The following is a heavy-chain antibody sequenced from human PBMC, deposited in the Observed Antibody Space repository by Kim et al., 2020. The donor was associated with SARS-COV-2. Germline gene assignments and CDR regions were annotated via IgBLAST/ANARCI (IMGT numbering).Heavy chain of an antibody. J-gene: IGHJ4*02. D-gene: IGHD6-13*01. CDR3: ARGGGPRVAGLDD. CDR1: GFSVISNY. Sequence: GGSLRLSCAVSGFSVISNYMSWVRQPPGKGLEWLAVVYAGGSTHYADSVMGRVTISREQYTNTLSRQLSSLRAEDTACYYCARGGGPRVAGLDDWGQGTLVAVSS. V-gene: IGHV3-53*01. CDR2: VYAGGST.